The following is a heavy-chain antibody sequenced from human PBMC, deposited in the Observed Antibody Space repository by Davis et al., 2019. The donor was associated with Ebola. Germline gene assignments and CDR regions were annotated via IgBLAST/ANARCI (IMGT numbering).Heavy chain of an antibody. Sequence: GESLKISCAASGFTFSGSAMHWVRQASGKGLEWVGRIRSKANSYATAYAASVKGRFTISRDDSKNTAYLQMNSLKTEDTAVYYCTRSYGGDCERDYWGQGTLVTVSS. CDR2: IRSKANSYAT. V-gene: IGHV3-73*01. J-gene: IGHJ4*02. CDR1: GFTFSGSA. CDR3: TRSYGGDCERDY. D-gene: IGHD2-21*02.